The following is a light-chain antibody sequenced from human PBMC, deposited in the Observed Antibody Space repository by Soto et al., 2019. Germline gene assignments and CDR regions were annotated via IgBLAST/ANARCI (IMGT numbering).Light chain of an antibody. CDR2: SND. V-gene: IGLV1-44*01. Sequence: QSVLTQPPSASGTPGQRVTISCSGSSSNIGSTTVSWYQQLPGAAPKLLIYSNDQWPSGVPDRFSGSKSGTSASLAISGLQSGDEADYYCASWDDSLNGFVFGTGTKVTVL. CDR1: SSNIGSTT. J-gene: IGLJ1*01. CDR3: ASWDDSLNGFV.